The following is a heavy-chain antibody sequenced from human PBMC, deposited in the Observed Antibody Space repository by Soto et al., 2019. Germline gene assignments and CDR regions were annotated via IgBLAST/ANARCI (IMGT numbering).Heavy chain of an antibody. Sequence: SETLSLTCTVSGGSISSSSYYWGWIRQPPGKGLEWIGSIYYSGSTYYNPSLKSRVTISVDTSKNQFSLKLSSVTAADTAVYYCARHRTDYDFWSGYYTDPYYYYGMDVWGQGTTVTVSS. CDR2: IYYSGST. J-gene: IGHJ6*02. D-gene: IGHD3-3*01. CDR3: ARHRTDYDFWSGYYTDPYYYYGMDV. V-gene: IGHV4-39*01. CDR1: GGSISSSSYY.